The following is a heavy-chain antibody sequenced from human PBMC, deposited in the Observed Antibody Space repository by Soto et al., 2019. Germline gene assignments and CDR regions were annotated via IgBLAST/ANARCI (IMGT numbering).Heavy chain of an antibody. V-gene: IGHV1-18*04. CDR3: ARDLYPLAYYFDY. CDR2: VSGYNGKT. D-gene: IGHD2-8*01. CDR1: GYTFTNHG. Sequence: QVQLVQSGPEVKKSGASVKVSCKAPGYTFTNHGISWVRQAPGHGLEWMGWVSGYNGKTKYAQELQGRVTMTTETSTSTAYMELRSLRSDDTAVYYCARDLYPLAYYFDYWGQGTLVTVSS. J-gene: IGHJ4*02.